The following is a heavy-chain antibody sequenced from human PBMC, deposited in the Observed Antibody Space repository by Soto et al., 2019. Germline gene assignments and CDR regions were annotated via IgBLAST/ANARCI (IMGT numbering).Heavy chain of an antibody. CDR1: GGSISSSSYY. CDR3: ARRSIVYDSSGYYFDY. J-gene: IGHJ4*02. V-gene: IGHV4-39*01. D-gene: IGHD3-22*01. CDR2: IYYSGST. Sequence: SETLSLTCTVSGGSISSSSYYWGWIRQPPGKGLEWIGCIYYSGSTYYNPSLKSRVTISVDTSKNQFSLKLSSVTAADTAVYYCARRSIVYDSSGYYFDYWGQGTLVTISS.